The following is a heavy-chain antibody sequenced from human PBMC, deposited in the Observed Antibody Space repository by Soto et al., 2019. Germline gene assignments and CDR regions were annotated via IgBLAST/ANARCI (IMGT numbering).Heavy chain of an antibody. CDR1: GYTFTSYG. CDR3: ARGAKYYDFWSGYYGTNWFDP. CDR2: ISAYNGNT. D-gene: IGHD3-3*01. J-gene: IGHJ5*02. Sequence: GASVKVSCKASGYTFTSYGISWVRQAPGQGLEWMGWISAYNGNTNYAQKLQGRVTMTTDTSTSTAYMELRSLRSDDTAEYYYARGAKYYDFWSGYYGTNWFDPWGQGTLVTVSS. V-gene: IGHV1-18*01.